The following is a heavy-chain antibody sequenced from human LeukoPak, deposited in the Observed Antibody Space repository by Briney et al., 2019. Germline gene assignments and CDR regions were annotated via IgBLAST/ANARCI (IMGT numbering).Heavy chain of an antibody. CDR2: ISYDGSNK. J-gene: IGHJ3*02. Sequence: GGPLRLSCAASGFTFSSYAMHWVRQAPGKGLEWVAVISYDGSNKYYADSVKGRFTISRDNSKNTLYLQMNSLGAEDTAVYYCAREMRTTGIVVVPAAIRGAFDIWGQGTMVTVSS. CDR1: GFTFSSYA. CDR3: AREMRTTGIVVVPAAIRGAFDI. V-gene: IGHV3-30*01. D-gene: IGHD2-2*01.